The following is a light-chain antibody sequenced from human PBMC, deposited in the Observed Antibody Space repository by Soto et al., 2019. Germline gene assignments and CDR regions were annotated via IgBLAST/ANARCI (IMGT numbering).Light chain of an antibody. J-gene: IGLJ1*01. CDR1: SSDVCGYNY. CDR3: SSYTSSSSYV. Sequence: QSALTQPASVSGSPGQSITISCTGTSSDVCGYNYVSWYQQHPGKAPKLMIYDVSNRPSGVSNRFSGSKSGNTASLTISGLQAEDEAEYYCSSYTSSSSYVFGTGTKLTVL. CDR2: DVS. V-gene: IGLV2-14*01.